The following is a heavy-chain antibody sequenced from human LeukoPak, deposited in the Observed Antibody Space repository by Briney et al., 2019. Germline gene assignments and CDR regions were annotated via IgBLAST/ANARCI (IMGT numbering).Heavy chain of an antibody. V-gene: IGHV3-9*01. CDR3: AKAVVAAAGTANHFDY. CDR1: GFTFDDYA. J-gene: IGHJ4*02. D-gene: IGHD6-13*01. Sequence: GGSLRLSCAASGFTFDDYAMHWVRQAPGKGLEWVSGISWNSGSIGYADSVKGRFTISRDNAKNSLYLQMSSLRAEDTALYYCAKAVVAAAGTANHFDYWGQGTLVTVSS. CDR2: ISWNSGSI.